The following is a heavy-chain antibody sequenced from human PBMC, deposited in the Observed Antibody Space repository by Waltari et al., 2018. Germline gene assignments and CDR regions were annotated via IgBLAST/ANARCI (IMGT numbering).Heavy chain of an antibody. CDR1: GFTFSSYA. D-gene: IGHD3-22*01. J-gene: IGHJ5*02. V-gene: IGHV3-23*04. CDR3: AKDPTYYYDSGNWFDP. Sequence: EVQLVESGGGLVQPGGSLRLSCAASGFTFSSYAMSWVRQAPGKGLEWVSAISGSGGSTYYADSVKGRFTISRDNSKNTLYLQMNSLRAEDTAVYYCAKDPTYYYDSGNWFDPWGQGTLVTVSS. CDR2: ISGSGGST.